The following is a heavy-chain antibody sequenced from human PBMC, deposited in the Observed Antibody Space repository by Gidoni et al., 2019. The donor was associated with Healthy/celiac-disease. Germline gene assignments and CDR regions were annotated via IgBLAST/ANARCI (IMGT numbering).Heavy chain of an antibody. V-gene: IGHV3-30*18. CDR3: AKGGEMATMKSYFDY. Sequence: QVQLVESGGGVVQPGRSLRLSCAASGFTFRSYGMHWVRQAPGKGLEWVAVISYDGSNKYYADSVKGRFTISRDNSKNTLYLQMNSLRAEDTAVYYCAKGGEMATMKSYFDYWGQGTLVTVSS. CDR2: ISYDGSNK. CDR1: GFTFRSYG. J-gene: IGHJ4*02. D-gene: IGHD3-10*01.